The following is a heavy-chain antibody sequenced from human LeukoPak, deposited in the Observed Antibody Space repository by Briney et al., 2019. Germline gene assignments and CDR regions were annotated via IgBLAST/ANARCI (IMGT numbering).Heavy chain of an antibody. CDR3: ASLVGNYYDSSGYLVLGYFDY. D-gene: IGHD3-22*01. J-gene: IGHJ4*02. CDR1: GGTFSSYA. CDR2: IIPILGIA. V-gene: IGHV1-69*04. Sequence: GASVKVSCKASGGTFSSYAISWVRQAPGQGLEWMGRIIPILGIANYAQKFQGRVTITADKSTSTAYMELSSLRSEDTAVYYCASLVGNYYDSSGYLVLGYFDYWGQGTLVTVSS.